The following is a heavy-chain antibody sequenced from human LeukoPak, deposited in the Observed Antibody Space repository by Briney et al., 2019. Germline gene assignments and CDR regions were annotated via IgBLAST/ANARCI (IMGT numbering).Heavy chain of an antibody. CDR1: GVSISSTTYY. V-gene: IGHV4-39*07. J-gene: IGHJ4*02. CDR3: ARFRETKRYFDWLPQYYFDY. CDR2: INHSGST. D-gene: IGHD3-9*01. Sequence: SETLSLTCTVSGVSISSTTYYWGWIRQPPGKGLEWIGEINHSGSTNYNPSLKSRVTISVDTSKNQFSLKLSSVTAADTAVYYCARFRETKRYFDWLPQYYFDYWGQGTLVTVSS.